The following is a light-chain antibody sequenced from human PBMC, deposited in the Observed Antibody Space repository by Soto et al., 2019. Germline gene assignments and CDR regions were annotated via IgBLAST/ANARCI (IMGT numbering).Light chain of an antibody. CDR2: WAS. Sequence: DIVMTQSPDSLAVSLGETATINCWSSRSVLYSSNNKNYLAWYQQKPGQPPKLLIYWASTRESGVPDRFSGSGSGTDFTLTISSLQSEDVALYFCHQYYSTPFTFGPGTKVEIK. CDR3: HQYYSTPFT. J-gene: IGKJ3*01. V-gene: IGKV4-1*01. CDR1: RSVLYSSNNKNY.